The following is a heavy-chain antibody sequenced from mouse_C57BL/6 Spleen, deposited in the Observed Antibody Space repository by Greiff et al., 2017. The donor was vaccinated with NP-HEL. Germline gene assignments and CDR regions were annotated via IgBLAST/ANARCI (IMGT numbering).Heavy chain of an antibody. CDR1: GFTFSDDG. J-gene: IGHJ3*01. CDR3: ARERNEGFAY. Sequence: EVKLMESGGGLVKPGGSLKLSCAASGFTFSDDGMHWVRQAPEKGLEWVAYISSGSSTIYYADTVKGRFTISRDNAKNTLFLQMTSLRSEDTAMYYCARERNEGFAYWGQGTLVTVSA. CDR2: ISSGSSTI. V-gene: IGHV5-17*01.